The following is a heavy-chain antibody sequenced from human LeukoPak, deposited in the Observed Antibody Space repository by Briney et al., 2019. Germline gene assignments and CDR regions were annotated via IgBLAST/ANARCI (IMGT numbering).Heavy chain of an antibody. V-gene: IGHV4-4*02. CDR1: GFTFSNFW. CDR2: IYRSGAT. CDR3: ARNAGYSDLNY. D-gene: IGHD3-22*01. Sequence: PGGSLRLSCTASGFTFSNFWMGWVRQPPGKGLEWIGEIYRSGATNYNPSLRSRVTVSLDKSKNQFSLRLNSVTAADTAVYYCARNAGYSDLNYWGQGVLVTVSS. J-gene: IGHJ4*02.